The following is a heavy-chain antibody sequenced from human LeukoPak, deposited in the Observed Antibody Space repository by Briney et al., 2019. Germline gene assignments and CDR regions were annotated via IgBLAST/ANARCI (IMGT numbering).Heavy chain of an antibody. J-gene: IGHJ3*02. D-gene: IGHD2-15*01. CDR2: INYSGST. V-gene: IGHV4-31*03. Sequence: SETLPLTCTVSGGSISSGGYYWSWIRQHPGKGLEWIGYINYSGSTYYNPSLKSRVTISVDTSKNQFSLKLSSVTAADTAVYYCARVRCSGGSCYSGDAFDIWGQGTMVTVSS. CDR3: ARVRCSGGSCYSGDAFDI. CDR1: GGSISSGGYY.